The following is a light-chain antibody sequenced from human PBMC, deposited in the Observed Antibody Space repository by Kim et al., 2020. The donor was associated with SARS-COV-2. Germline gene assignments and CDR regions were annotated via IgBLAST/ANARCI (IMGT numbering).Light chain of an antibody. J-gene: IGLJ3*02. CDR1: SSNIGAGYD. Sequence: QLVLTQPPSVSGAPGQRVTISCTGSSSNIGAGYDVHWYQQLPGTAPKLLIFNNSNRPSGVPDRFSGSKSATSASLAITWLQAEDEADYYCQSYDSSLSGSGVFGGGTQLTVL. CDR2: NNS. CDR3: QSYDSSLSGSGV. V-gene: IGLV1-40*01.